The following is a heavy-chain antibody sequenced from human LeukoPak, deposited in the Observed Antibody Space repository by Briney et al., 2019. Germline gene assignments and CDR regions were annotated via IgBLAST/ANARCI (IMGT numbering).Heavy chain of an antibody. D-gene: IGHD1-14*01. CDR1: GITFSDYY. V-gene: IGHV3-11*04. J-gene: IGHJ5*02. CDR3: VITAGWTTATDH. Sequence: GGSLRLSCAASGITFSDYYMSWIRQAPGKGLEWLSYISKSGDTIYYADSVRGRFTISRDNARNSLYLQMNSLTVADTATYYCVITAGWTTATDHWGQGALVTVSS. CDR2: ISKSGDTI.